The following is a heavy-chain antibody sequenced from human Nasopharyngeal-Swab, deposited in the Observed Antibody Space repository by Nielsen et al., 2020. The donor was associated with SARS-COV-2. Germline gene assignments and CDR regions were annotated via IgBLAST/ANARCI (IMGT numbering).Heavy chain of an antibody. CDR2: ISSSSSYI. Sequence: VRQAPGKGLEWVSSISSSSSYIYYADSVKGRFTISRDNAKNSLYLQMNSLRAEDTAVYYCARVAGLIAAAGDYWGQGTLATVSS. CDR3: ARVAGLIAAAGDY. J-gene: IGHJ4*02. V-gene: IGHV3-21*01. D-gene: IGHD6-13*01.